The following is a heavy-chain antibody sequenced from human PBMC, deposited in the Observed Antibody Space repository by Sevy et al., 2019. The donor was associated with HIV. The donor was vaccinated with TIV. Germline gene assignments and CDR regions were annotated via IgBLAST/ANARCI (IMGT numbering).Heavy chain of an antibody. CDR3: ARHGGIAVATLDY. J-gene: IGHJ4*02. Sequence: SETLSLTCTVSGGSISSSTYYWGWIRQPPGKGLEWIASIYYSGSTYYNVSLESRVTISVDMSENQFSLRLSSVTAADTAVYYCARHGGIAVATLDYWRQGTLVTVSS. D-gene: IGHD6-19*01. CDR1: GGSISSSTYY. CDR2: IYYSGST. V-gene: IGHV4-39*01.